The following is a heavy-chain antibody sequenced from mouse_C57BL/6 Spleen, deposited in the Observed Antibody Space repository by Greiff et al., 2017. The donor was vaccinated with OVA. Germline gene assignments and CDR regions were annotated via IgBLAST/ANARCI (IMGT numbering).Heavy chain of an antibody. V-gene: IGHV1-4*01. CDR3: ARPQGDYYAMDY. J-gene: IGHJ4*01. D-gene: IGHD6-1*01. CDR1: GYTFTSYT. Sequence: VQLQQSGAELARPGASVKMSCKASGYTFTSYTMHWVKQRPGQGLEWIGYINPSSGYTKYNQKFKDKSTLTADKSSSTAYMQLSSLTSEDSAVYYSARPQGDYYAMDYWGQGTSVTVSS. CDR2: INPSSGYT.